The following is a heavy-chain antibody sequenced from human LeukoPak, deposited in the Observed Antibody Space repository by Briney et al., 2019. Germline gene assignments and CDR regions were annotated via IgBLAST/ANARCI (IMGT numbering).Heavy chain of an antibody. CDR1: GFTFSSYA. Sequence: GGSLRLSCSASGFTFSSYAMHWVRQAPGKGLEYVSGISSNGGSTYYADSVKGRFTISRDNSKNTLYLQMSSLRPEDTAVYYCVKDVVGVAVPPHWGRGTLVTVSS. CDR2: ISSNGGST. CDR3: VKDVVGVAVPPH. J-gene: IGHJ4*02. V-gene: IGHV3-64D*06. D-gene: IGHD2-15*01.